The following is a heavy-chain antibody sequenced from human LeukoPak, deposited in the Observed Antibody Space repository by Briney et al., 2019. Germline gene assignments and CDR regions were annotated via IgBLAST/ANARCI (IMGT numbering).Heavy chain of an antibody. CDR2: VSTGSNYI. CDR1: GFTFSSYS. V-gene: IGHV3-21*01. D-gene: IGHD1-26*01. CDR3: ARDLGIVGGVGAFDI. J-gene: IGHJ3*02. Sequence: SGGSLRLSCSASGFTFSSYSLNWVRQAPGKGLEWVSSVSTGSNYIYYADSVKGRFTISRDNDKNSPYLQMNSLRVEDTAVYYCARDLGIVGGVGAFDIWGQGTMVTVSS.